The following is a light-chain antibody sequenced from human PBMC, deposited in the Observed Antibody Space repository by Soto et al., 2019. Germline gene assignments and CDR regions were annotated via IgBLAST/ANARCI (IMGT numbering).Light chain of an antibody. CDR1: SSDVGGYNY. CDR3: SSYTSSSTLENV. V-gene: IGLV2-14*01. Sequence: QSALPQPASVSGSPGQSITISCTGTSSDVGGYNYVSWYQQHPGKAPKLMIYEVSNRPSGVSNRFSGSKSGNTASLTISGLQAEDEADYYCSSYTSSSTLENVFGTGTKVTVL. J-gene: IGLJ1*01. CDR2: EVS.